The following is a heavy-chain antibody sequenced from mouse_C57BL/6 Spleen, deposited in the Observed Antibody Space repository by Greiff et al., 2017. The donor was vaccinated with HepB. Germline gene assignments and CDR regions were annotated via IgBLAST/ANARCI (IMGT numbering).Heavy chain of an antibody. D-gene: IGHD2-5*01. Sequence: QVHVKQPGAELVKPGASVKLSCKASGYTFTSYWMQWVKQRPGQGLEWIGEIDPSDSYTNYNQKFKGKATLTVDTSSSTAYMQLSSLTSEDSAVYYCARVGSNYGAYWGQGTLVTVSA. CDR3: ARVGSNYGAY. CDR2: IDPSDSYT. CDR1: GYTFTSYW. J-gene: IGHJ3*01. V-gene: IGHV1-50*01.